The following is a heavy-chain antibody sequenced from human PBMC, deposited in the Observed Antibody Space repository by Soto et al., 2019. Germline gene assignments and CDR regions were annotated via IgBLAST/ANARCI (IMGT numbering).Heavy chain of an antibody. D-gene: IGHD3-3*01. CDR1: GFTFSSYW. CDR2: IKQDGSEK. CDR3: ARDRYSYYDFWSGSLPYYYYGMDV. J-gene: IGHJ6*02. V-gene: IGHV3-7*01. Sequence: GGSLRLSCAASGFTFSSYWMSWVRQAPGKGLEWVANIKQDGSEKYYVDSVKGRFTIARDNAKNALYLQMNSLRAEDTAVYYCARDRYSYYDFWSGSLPYYYYGMDVWGQGTTVTAP.